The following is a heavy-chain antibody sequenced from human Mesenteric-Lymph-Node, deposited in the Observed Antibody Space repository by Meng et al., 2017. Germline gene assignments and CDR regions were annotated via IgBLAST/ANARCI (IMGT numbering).Heavy chain of an antibody. D-gene: IGHD5-12*01. V-gene: IGHV1-8*01. Sequence: ASVKVSCKASGYTFTSYDINWVRQATGQGLEWMGWMNPNSGNTGYAQKFQGRVTITTDTATSTAYMELRSLRSDDTDVYYCARDVPGGDIVATTSPYFDYWGQGTLVTVSS. CDR2: MNPNSGNT. CDR3: ARDVPGGDIVATTSPYFDY. J-gene: IGHJ4*02. CDR1: GYTFTSYD.